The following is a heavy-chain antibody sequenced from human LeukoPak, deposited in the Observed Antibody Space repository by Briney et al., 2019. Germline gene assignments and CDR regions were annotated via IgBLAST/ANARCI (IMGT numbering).Heavy chain of an antibody. CDR2: IYTSGST. V-gene: IGHV4-4*07. D-gene: IGHD3-22*01. CDR3: ARDGYYDSSGYLDY. J-gene: IGHJ4*02. Sequence: SETLSLTCAVYGGSFSGYYWSWIRQPPGKGLEWIGRIYTSGSTNYNPSLKSRVTMSVDTSKNQFSLKLSSVTAADTAVYYCARDGYYDSSGYLDYWGQGTLVTVSS. CDR1: GGSFSGYY.